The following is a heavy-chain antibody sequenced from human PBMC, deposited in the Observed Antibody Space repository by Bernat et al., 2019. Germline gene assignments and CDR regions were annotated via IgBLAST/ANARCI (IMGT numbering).Heavy chain of an antibody. CDR1: GFTFSSYA. Sequence: EVQLLESGGGLVQPGESLRLSCAASGFTFSSYAMSWLRQAPGKGLEWVSGITNSGDSTGYADSVKGRFTISRDNFKNTLYLQMNSLRVEDTAVYYCAKDLSARTLLLDYWGQGTLVTVSS. CDR3: AKDLSARTLLLDY. V-gene: IGHV3-23*01. D-gene: IGHD5-18*01. CDR2: ITNSGDST. J-gene: IGHJ4*02.